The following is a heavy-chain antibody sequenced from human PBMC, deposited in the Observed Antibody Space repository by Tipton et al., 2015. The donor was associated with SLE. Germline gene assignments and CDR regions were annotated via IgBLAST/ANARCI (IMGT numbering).Heavy chain of an antibody. V-gene: IGHV3-23*04. Sequence: VQLVQSGSELKKPGASVKVSCKASGYIFTTYAMNWVRQAPGKGLEWVSAISGIGGSTYYADSVKGRFTISRDNSKNTLYLQMNSLRVEDTAVYYCARDNGGYIKAIYHYYGMDVWGRGTTVTVSS. CDR2: ISGIGGST. CDR3: ARDNGGYIKAIYHYYGMDV. D-gene: IGHD4-23*01. J-gene: IGHJ6*02. CDR1: GYIFTTYA.